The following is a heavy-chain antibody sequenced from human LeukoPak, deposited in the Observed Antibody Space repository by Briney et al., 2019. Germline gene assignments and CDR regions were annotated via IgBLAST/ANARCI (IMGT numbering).Heavy chain of an antibody. J-gene: IGHJ4*02. CDR1: GYEFTSYG. CDR2: ISAYNGHT. V-gene: IGHV1-18*01. Sequence: ASVKVSCKTSGYEFTSYGISWVRQAPGQGLEWMGWISAYNGHTDYTQNLQGRVTMTTDTSTSTAYMELRRLRSDDTAVYYWAGPQPYYFDYWGQGALVTVSS. CDR3: AGPQPYYFDY.